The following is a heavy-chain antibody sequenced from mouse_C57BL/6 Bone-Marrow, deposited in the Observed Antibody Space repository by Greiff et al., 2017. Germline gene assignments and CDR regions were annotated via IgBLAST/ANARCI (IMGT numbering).Heavy chain of an antibody. CDR1: GYTFTSYW. J-gene: IGHJ1*03. CDR3: AIYYYGSSYV. D-gene: IGHD1-1*01. CDR2: IYPGSGSP. V-gene: IGHV1-55*01. Sequence: VQLQQPGAELVKPGASVKMSCKASGYTFTSYWITWVKQRPGQGLEWIGDIYPGSGSPNYNEKFKSKATLTVETSSSTAYMQLSSLTSEDSAVYYCAIYYYGSSYVWGTETTVTVSS.